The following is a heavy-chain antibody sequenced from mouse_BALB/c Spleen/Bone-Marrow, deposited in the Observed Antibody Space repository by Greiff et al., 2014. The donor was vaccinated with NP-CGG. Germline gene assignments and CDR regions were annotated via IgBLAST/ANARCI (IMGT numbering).Heavy chain of an antibody. V-gene: IGHV14-3*02. CDR2: IDPANGNT. D-gene: IGHD1-1*01. Sequence: EVKLMESGAELVKSGASVKLSCTASGFNIKDTYMHWVKQRPEQGLEWIGRIDPANGNTKYDPKFQGKATITADTSSNTAYLQLSSLTSEDTAVYYCAPYYYGSSQFAYWGQGTLVTVSA. J-gene: IGHJ3*01. CDR1: GFNIKDTY. CDR3: APYYYGSSQFAY.